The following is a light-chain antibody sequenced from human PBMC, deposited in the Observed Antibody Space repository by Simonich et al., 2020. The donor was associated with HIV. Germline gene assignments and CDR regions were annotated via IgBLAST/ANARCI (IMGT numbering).Light chain of an antibody. CDR2: LGA. CDR3: MQALQTPIT. V-gene: IGKV2-28*01. Sequence: DIVMTQSPLSLPVTPGEPASISCRFSQSLLHSNGYNYLDWYLQKPGPSPQLLIYLGANRAAGVPDRFSGSGSGTDFTLKISRVEAEDVGVYYCMQALQTPITFGQGTRLEIK. J-gene: IGKJ5*01. CDR1: QSLLHSNGYNY.